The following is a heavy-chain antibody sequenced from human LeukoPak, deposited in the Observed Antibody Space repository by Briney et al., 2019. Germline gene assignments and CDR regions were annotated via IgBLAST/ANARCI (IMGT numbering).Heavy chain of an antibody. D-gene: IGHD4-17*01. J-gene: IGHJ5*02. V-gene: IGHV4-4*02. CDR2: IYHSGST. CDR3: ARASGFYGDYLWFDP. Sequence: SETLSLTCAVSGGSISSSNWWNWVRQPPGKGLEWIGEIYHSGSTNYNPSLKSRVTISVDKSKNEFSLKLSSVTAADTAVYYCARASGFYGDYLWFDPWGQGTLVTVSS. CDR1: GGSISSSNW.